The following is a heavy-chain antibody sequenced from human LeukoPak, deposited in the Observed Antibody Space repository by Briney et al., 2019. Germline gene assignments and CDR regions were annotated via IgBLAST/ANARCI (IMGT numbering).Heavy chain of an antibody. CDR1: GFTFSSYG. V-gene: IGHV3-33*01. Sequence: PGGSLRLSCAASGFTFSSYGMHWVRQAPGKGLEWVAVIWYDESNKYYADSVKGRFTISRDSSKNTLYLQMNSLRAEDTAVYYCARDLTTVTTYDYYGMDVWGQGTTVTVSS. D-gene: IGHD4-17*01. J-gene: IGHJ6*02. CDR3: ARDLTTVTTYDYYGMDV. CDR2: IWYDESNK.